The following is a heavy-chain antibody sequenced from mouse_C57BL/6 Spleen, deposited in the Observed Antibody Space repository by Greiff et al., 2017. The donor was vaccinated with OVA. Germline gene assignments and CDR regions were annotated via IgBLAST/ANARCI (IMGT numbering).Heavy chain of an antibody. CDR2: ISNLAYSI. Sequence: EVKLVESGGGLVQPGGSLKLSCAASGFTFSDYGMAWVRQAPRKGPEWVAFISNLAYSIYYSDTVTGRFTISRENAKNTLYLEMSSLRSEDTAMYYCARHHYGSGMDYWGQGTSVTVSS. J-gene: IGHJ4*01. V-gene: IGHV5-15*01. CDR1: GFTFSDYG. CDR3: ARHHYGSGMDY. D-gene: IGHD1-1*01.